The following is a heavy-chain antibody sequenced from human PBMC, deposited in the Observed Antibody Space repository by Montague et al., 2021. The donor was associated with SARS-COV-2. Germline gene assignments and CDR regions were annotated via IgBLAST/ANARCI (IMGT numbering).Heavy chain of an antibody. V-gene: IGHV3-53*01. CDR3: ARDRRIVGALYYYYCMDV. J-gene: IGHJ6*02. CDR1: GFTVSSNY. Sequence: SLRLSCAASGFTVSSNYMSWVRQAPGKGLEWVSVIYSGGSTYYADSVKGRFTISRDNSKNTLYLQMNSLRAEDTAVYYCARDRRIVGALYYYYCMDVWGQGTTVTVSS. CDR2: IYSGGST. D-gene: IGHD1-26*01.